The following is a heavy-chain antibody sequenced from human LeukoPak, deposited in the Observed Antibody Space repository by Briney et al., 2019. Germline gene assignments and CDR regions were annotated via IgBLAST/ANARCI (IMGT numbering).Heavy chain of an antibody. V-gene: IGHV3-7*01. Sequence: GGSLRLSCAASGFTFSSYGMHWVRQAPGKGLEWVANIKQDGSEKYYVDSVKGRFTISRDNAKNSLYLQMNSLRAEDTAVYYCARDPGYCSGGSCQYYYYYMDVWGKGTTVTVSS. CDR1: GFTFSSYG. CDR3: ARDPGYCSGGSCQYYYYYMDV. CDR2: IKQDGSEK. J-gene: IGHJ6*03. D-gene: IGHD2-15*01.